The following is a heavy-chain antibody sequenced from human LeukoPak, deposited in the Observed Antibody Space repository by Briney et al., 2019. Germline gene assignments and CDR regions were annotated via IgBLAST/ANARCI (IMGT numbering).Heavy chain of an antibody. V-gene: IGHV3-74*01. CDR1: GFTFSDLW. J-gene: IGHJ3*02. Sequence: PGGSLRLSCAASGFTFSDLWMHWVRQAPGRGLVWVSRVKGDGISTLYADFVEGRFTISRDNARNTLYLQVNSLRADDTALYYCATGPYNAFEMWGQGTMVTVSS. CDR3: ATGPYNAFEM. D-gene: IGHD2-2*02. CDR2: VKGDGIST.